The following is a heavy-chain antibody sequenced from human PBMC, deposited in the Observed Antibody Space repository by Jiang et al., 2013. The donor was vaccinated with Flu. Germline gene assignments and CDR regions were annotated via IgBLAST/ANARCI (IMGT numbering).Heavy chain of an antibody. V-gene: IGHV1-69*02. CDR3: AIFGDYGDYNGPDAFDI. D-gene: IGHD4-17*01. CDR1: GGTFSSYT. Sequence: AEVKKPGSSVKVSCKASGGTFSSYTISWVRQAPGQGLEWMGRIIPILGIANYAQKFQGRVTITADKSTSTAYMELSSLRSEDTAVYYCAIFGDYGDYNGPDAFDIWGQGTMVTVSS. CDR2: IIPILGIA. J-gene: IGHJ3*02.